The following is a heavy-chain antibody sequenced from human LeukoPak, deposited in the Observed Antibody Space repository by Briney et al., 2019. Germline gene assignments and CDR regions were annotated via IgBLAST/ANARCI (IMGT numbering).Heavy chain of an antibody. V-gene: IGHV3-66*01. D-gene: IGHD5-24*01. J-gene: IGHJ4*02. Sequence: GGSLRLSCAASGFTVSSNYMSWVRQAPGKGLEWVSVIYSGGSTYYADSVKGRFTISRDNSKNTLYLQMNSLRAEDTAVYFCARERWLQPDYWGQGTLVTVSA. CDR3: ARERWLQPDY. CDR1: GFTVSSNY. CDR2: IYSGGST.